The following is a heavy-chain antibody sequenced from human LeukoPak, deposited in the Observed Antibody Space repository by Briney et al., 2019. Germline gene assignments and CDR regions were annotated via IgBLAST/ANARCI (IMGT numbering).Heavy chain of an antibody. D-gene: IGHD3-22*01. CDR1: GFTFSSYA. CDR3: ARFKRGSSGYSFDY. Sequence: GGSLRLSCAASGFTFSSYAMHWVRRAPGKGLEWVSYISSSGNTIYYADSVKGRFTISRDNAKNSLYLQMNSLRAEDTAVYYCARFKRGSSGYSFDYWGQGTLVTVSS. J-gene: IGHJ4*02. CDR2: ISSSGNTI. V-gene: IGHV3-48*04.